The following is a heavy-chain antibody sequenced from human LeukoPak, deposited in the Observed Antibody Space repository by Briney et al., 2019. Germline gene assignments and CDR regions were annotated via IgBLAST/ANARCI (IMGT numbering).Heavy chain of an antibody. CDR3: AKVYCSSTSCYNAVDAFDI. J-gene: IGHJ3*02. CDR2: ISGSGGST. D-gene: IGHD2-2*02. V-gene: IGHV3-23*01. CDR1: GFTFSSYA. Sequence: GGSLRLSCAASGFTFSSYAMSWVRQAPGKGLEWVSAISGSGGSTYYADSVKGRFTISRDNSKNTLYLQMNSLRAEDTAVYYCAKVYCSSTSCYNAVDAFDIWGQGTMVTVSS.